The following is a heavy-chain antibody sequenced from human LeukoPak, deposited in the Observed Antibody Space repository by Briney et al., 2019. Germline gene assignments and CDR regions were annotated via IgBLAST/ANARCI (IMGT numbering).Heavy chain of an antibody. Sequence: ASVKVSCKASGYTFTSYYMHWVRQAPGQGLEWMGIINPSGGSTSYAQKFQGRVTMTRDTSTSTVYMELSSLGSEDTAVYYCARDGIRIGIQWLVQDGAFDIWGQGTMVTVSS. D-gene: IGHD6-19*01. CDR3: ARDGIRIGIQWLVQDGAFDI. CDR1: GYTFTSYY. V-gene: IGHV1-46*01. J-gene: IGHJ3*02. CDR2: INPSGGST.